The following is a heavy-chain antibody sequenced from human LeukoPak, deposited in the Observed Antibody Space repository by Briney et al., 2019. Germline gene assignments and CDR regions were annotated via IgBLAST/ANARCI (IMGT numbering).Heavy chain of an antibody. CDR1: GDSISRSTYY. Sequence: PSETLSLTCTVSGDSISRSTYYWTWIRQPPGKGLEWIGSVYYGRSPYFNPSLESRATISVDTSKNHFSLKMSSVTAADTAVYYCARSSGTGTFSYWGQGTLVTVSS. D-gene: IGHD6-25*01. J-gene: IGHJ4*02. CDR2: VYYGRSP. V-gene: IGHV4-39*02. CDR3: ARSSGTGTFSY.